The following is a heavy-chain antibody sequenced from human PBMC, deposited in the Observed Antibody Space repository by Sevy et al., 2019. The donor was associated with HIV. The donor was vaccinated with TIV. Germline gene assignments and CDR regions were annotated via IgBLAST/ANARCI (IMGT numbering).Heavy chain of an antibody. J-gene: IGHJ4*02. D-gene: IGHD2-15*01. V-gene: IGHV3-30*18. CDR3: AKDRRVVVAATRLGSYFDY. CDR1: GFTFSSYG. CDR2: ISYDGSNK. Sequence: GGSLRLSCAASGFTFSSYGMHWVRQAPGKGLEWVAVISYDGSNKYYADSVKGRFTISRDNSKNTLYQQMNSLRAEDTAVYYCAKDRRVVVAATRLGSYFDYWGQGTLVTVSS.